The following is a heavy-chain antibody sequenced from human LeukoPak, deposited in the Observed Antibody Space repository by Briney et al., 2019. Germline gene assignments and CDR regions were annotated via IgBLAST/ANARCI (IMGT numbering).Heavy chain of an antibody. CDR1: GVSISSGDYY. CDR2: MYYSGST. J-gene: IGHJ5*02. V-gene: IGHV4-30-4*01. Sequence: SQTLSLTCTVSGVSISSGDYYWSWIRQPPGKGLEWIGYMYYSGSTYYNPSLKSRVTISLDTSKNQFSLKLSSVTAADTAVYYSARPYYYDSRIDPWGQGTLVTVSS. D-gene: IGHD3-22*01. CDR3: ARPYYYDSRIDP.